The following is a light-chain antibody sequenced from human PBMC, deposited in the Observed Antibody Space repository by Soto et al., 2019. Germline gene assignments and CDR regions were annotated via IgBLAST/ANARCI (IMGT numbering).Light chain of an antibody. CDR3: QQLNSYPLT. V-gene: IGKV1-9*01. CDR1: QGISSY. J-gene: IGKJ4*01. Sequence: DIQLTQSPSFLSASVGDRVTITCRASQGISSYLAWYQQKPGKAPKLLIYAASTLQSGVPSRFSGSGSGTEFTLTISSLQPEDFATYYCQQLNSYPLTFGGGTKVKIK. CDR2: AAS.